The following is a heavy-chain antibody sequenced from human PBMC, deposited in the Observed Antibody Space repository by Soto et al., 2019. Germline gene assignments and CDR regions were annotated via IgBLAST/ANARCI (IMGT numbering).Heavy chain of an antibody. CDR3: AREVSGSYGMDV. CDR1: GGSISSGGYY. J-gene: IGHJ6*02. Sequence: SETLSLTCTVSGGSISSGGYYWSWIRQHPGKGLEWIGYIYYSGSTYYNPSLKSRVTISVDTSKNQFSLKLSSVTAADTAVYYCAREVSGSYGMDVWAKGPRSPSP. V-gene: IGHV4-31*03. D-gene: IGHD3-10*01. CDR2: IYYSGST.